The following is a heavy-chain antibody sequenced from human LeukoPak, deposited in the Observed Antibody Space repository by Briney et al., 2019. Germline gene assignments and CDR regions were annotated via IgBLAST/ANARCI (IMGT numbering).Heavy chain of an antibody. Sequence: PGRSLRLSCAASGFTFSSYAMHWVRQAPGKGLEWVAVISYDGSNKYYADSVKGRFTISRDNSKNTLYLQMNSPRAEDTAVYYCARDFEGIVVVTCPGYWGQGTLVTVSS. CDR1: GFTFSSYA. V-gene: IGHV3-30*04. D-gene: IGHD2-21*02. CDR2: ISYDGSNK. J-gene: IGHJ4*02. CDR3: ARDFEGIVVVTCPGY.